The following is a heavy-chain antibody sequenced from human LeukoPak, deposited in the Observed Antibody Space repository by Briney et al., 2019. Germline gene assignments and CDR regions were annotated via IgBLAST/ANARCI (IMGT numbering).Heavy chain of an antibody. D-gene: IGHD3-3*01. Sequence: ASVKVSCKASGYTFTSYYMHWVRQAPGQGLEWMGIINPSGGSTSYAQKFQGRVTMTTDTSTSTAYMELRSLRSDDTAVYYCARVPDDVYWYFDLWGRGTLVTVSS. CDR1: GYTFTSYY. V-gene: IGHV1-46*01. J-gene: IGHJ2*01. CDR2: INPSGGST. CDR3: ARVPDDVYWYFDL.